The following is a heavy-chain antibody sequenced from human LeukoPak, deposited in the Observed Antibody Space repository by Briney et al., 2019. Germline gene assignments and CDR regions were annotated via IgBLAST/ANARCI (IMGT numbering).Heavy chain of an antibody. V-gene: IGHV3-43*02. CDR1: GFIFDNYA. D-gene: IGHD6-19*01. J-gene: IGHJ4*02. Sequence: GGSLRLSCAAPGFIFDNYAIHWVHQAPGKGLEWVSLISGDGGSTFYADSVRGRFTISRDNTRKSLSLQMSSLRSEDTALYYCARESETSGWYDYWGQGTLVTVSS. CDR2: ISGDGGST. CDR3: ARESETSGWYDY.